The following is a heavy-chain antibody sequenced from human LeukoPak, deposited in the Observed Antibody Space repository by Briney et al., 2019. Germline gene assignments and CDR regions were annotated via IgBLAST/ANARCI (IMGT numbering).Heavy chain of an antibody. Sequence: ASVKVSCKVSGYTLTELSMHWVRQAPGKGLEWMGGFDPEDGETIYAQKFQGRVTMTEDTSTDTAYMVLSSLRSEDTAVYYCATGPNWNDGFRFDYWGQGTLVSVSS. J-gene: IGHJ4*02. CDR3: ATGPNWNDGFRFDY. CDR2: FDPEDGET. V-gene: IGHV1-24*01. D-gene: IGHD1-1*01. CDR1: GYTLTELS.